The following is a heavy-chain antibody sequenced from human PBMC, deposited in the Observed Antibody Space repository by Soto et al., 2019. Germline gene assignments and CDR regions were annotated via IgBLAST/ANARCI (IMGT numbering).Heavy chain of an antibody. CDR3: ARVKGRSSWYSGIAARPSSVFDY. CDR2: INHSGST. V-gene: IGHV4-34*01. CDR1: GGSFSGYY. Sequence: SETLSLTCAVYGGSFSGYYWSWIRQPPGKGLEWIGEINHSGSTNYNPSLKSRVTISVDTSKNQFSLKLSSVTAADTAVYYCARVKGRSSWYSGIAARPSSVFDYWGQGTLVTVSS. J-gene: IGHJ4*02. D-gene: IGHD6-6*01.